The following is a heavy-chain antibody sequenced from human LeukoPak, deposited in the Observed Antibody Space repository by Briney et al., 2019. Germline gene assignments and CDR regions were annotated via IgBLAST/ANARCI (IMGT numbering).Heavy chain of an antibody. D-gene: IGHD6-6*01. J-gene: IGHJ2*01. CDR3: ARHGIAAPPSYWYFEL. V-gene: IGHV4-39*07. Sequence: SETLSLTCTVSGGSISSSSYYWGWIRQPPGKGLEWIGSIYYSGSTYYNPSLKSRVTISVDTSKNQFSLKLSSVTAADTAVYYCARHGIAAPPSYWYFELWGRGTLVTVSS. CDR2: IYYSGST. CDR1: GGSISSSSYY.